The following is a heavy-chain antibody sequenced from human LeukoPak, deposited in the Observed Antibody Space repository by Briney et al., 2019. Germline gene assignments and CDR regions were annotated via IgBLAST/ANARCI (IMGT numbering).Heavy chain of an antibody. D-gene: IGHD3-10*01. Sequence: GGSLRLSCAASGFTFSSYPMHWVRQAPGKGLQYVPAISTNGDSTYYASSVKGRFTISRDNSKDTLYLQMGSLRAEDMAVYYCARGLYYGSGTYYFDYWGQGTLVTVSS. CDR3: ARGLYYGSGTYYFDY. J-gene: IGHJ4*02. V-gene: IGHV3-64*01. CDR1: GFTFSSYP. CDR2: ISTNGDST.